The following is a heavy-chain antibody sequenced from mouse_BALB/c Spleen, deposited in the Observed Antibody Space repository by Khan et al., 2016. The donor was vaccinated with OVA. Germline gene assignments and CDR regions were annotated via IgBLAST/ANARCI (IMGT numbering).Heavy chain of an antibody. D-gene: IGHD1-1*01. CDR1: GYTFTSYW. Sequence: QVQLQQPGAELVKAGASVKMSCKASGYTFTSYWMHWVKQRLGQGLEWFAETNPTNGRTYYNEKFKSKATLTVDKSSSTAYMLLSGPTFEDSAVYYCARIKKVVATYFDYWGQDTPLTVSS. J-gene: IGHJ2*01. CDR2: TNPTNGRT. CDR3: ARIKKVVATYFDY. V-gene: IGHV1S81*02.